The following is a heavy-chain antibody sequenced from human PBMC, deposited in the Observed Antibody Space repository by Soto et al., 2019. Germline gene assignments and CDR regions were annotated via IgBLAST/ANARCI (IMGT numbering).Heavy chain of an antibody. CDR3: TRPSKDGYSFGY. CDR2: IRSKTNNYAT. D-gene: IGHD4-4*01. V-gene: IGHV3-73*01. CDR1: GFTFTDSA. J-gene: IGHJ4*02. Sequence: EVQLVESGGGLVQPGGSLKLSCAASGFTFTDSAFHWVHQASGKGLEWVGRIRSKTNNYATAHAASVTGRFSISRDDSRNMAYLQMNSLKTEDTAVYYCTRPSKDGYSFGYWGQGTLVTVSS.